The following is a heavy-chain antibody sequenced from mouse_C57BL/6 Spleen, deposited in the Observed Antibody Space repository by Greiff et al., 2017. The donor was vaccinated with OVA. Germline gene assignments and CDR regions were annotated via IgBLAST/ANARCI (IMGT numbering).Heavy chain of an antibody. V-gene: IGHV5-17*01. Sequence: EVHLVESGGGLVKPGGSLKLSCAASGFTFSDYGMHWVRQAPEKGLEWVAYISSGSSTIYYADTVKGRFTISRDNAKNTLFLQMTSLRSEDTAMYYCAKYGSSYEGFAYWGQGTLVTVSA. J-gene: IGHJ3*01. D-gene: IGHD1-1*01. CDR3: AKYGSSYEGFAY. CDR2: ISSGSSTI. CDR1: GFTFSDYG.